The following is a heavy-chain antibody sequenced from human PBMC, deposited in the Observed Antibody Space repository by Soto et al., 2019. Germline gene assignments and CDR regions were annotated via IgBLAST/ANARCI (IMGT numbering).Heavy chain of an antibody. V-gene: IGHV4-39*01. CDR1: GGSISSSSYY. CDR2: IYYSGST. Sequence: SETLSLTCTVSGGSISSSSYYWGWIRQPPGKGLEWIGSIYYSGSTYYNPSLKSRVTISVDTSKNQFSLKLSSVTAADTAVYYCAGMRLPNWFDPWGQGTLVTVSS. CDR3: AGMRLPNWFDP. J-gene: IGHJ5*02. D-gene: IGHD3-16*01.